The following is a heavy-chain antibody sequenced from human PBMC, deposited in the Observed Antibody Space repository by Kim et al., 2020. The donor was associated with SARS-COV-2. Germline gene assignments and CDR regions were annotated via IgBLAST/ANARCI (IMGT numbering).Heavy chain of an antibody. J-gene: IGHJ4*02. V-gene: IGHV3-9*01. Sequence: SVKGRFTSSRDNAKNSLYLQMNSLRAEDTALYYCAKDSTIYYDSSGYLDYWGQGTLVTVSS. D-gene: IGHD3-22*01. CDR3: AKDSTIYYDSSGYLDY.